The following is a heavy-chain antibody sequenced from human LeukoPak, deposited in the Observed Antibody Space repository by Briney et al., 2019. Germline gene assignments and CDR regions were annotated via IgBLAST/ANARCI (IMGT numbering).Heavy chain of an antibody. CDR2: IYYSGST. Sequence: SETLSLTCTVSGGSISSYYWSWMRQPPGKGLEWIGYIYYSGSTNYNPSLKSRVTISVDTSKNQFSLKLSSVTAADTAVYYCARGAGNLAAWFAPWGQEPLVPVPS. CDR1: GGSISSYY. J-gene: IGHJ5*02. D-gene: IGHD3-10*01. V-gene: IGHV4-59*01. CDR3: ARGAGNLAAWFAP.